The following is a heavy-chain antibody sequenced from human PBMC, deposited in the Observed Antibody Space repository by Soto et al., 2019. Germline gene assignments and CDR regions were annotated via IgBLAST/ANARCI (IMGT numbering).Heavy chain of an antibody. CDR3: ARGAATKIVVTTYYAMDV. J-gene: IGHJ6*02. D-gene: IGHD3-22*01. CDR1: GGSLRNYG. V-gene: IGHV1-69*12. Sequence: QVQLVQSGAEVKKPGSSVKVSCKASGGSLRNYGISWVRQAPGQGLEWMGAIIPDFGTPNYAQKFQDSVTITADESTTTDVMAVRSLASADTAVYYCARGAATKIVVTTYYAMDVWGQGTTVTVSS. CDR2: IIPDFGTP.